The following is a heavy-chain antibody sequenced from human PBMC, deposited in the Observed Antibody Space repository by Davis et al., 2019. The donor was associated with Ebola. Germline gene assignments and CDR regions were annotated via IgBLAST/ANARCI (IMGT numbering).Heavy chain of an antibody. Sequence: GESLKISCAASGFTFSSYAMHWVRQAPGKGLEWVAVISYDGSNKYYADSVKGRFTISRDNSKNTLYLQMNSLRAEDTAVYYCAREPESGDPDYWGQGTLVTVSS. CDR1: GFTFSSYA. J-gene: IGHJ4*02. CDR3: AREPESGDPDY. V-gene: IGHV3-30-3*01. CDR2: ISYDGSNK. D-gene: IGHD2-21*02.